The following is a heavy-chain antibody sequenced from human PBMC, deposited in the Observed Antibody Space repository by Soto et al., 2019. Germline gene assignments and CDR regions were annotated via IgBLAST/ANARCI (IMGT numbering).Heavy chain of an antibody. V-gene: IGHV2-5*02. CDR2: VYWDDDK. CDR3: AHRQLYNGAWNEGTFDY. CDR1: GFSLSTRPVG. J-gene: IGHJ4*02. Sequence: QITLKESGPTLVKPTQTLTLTCTFSGFSLSTRPVGVGWIRQPPGQALEWLALVYWDDDKRYNPSLKSRLTSTIDTSNTQVVLTMTNMDPVDTATYYCAHRQLYNGAWNEGTFDYWGQGTLVTVSS. D-gene: IGHD1-1*01.